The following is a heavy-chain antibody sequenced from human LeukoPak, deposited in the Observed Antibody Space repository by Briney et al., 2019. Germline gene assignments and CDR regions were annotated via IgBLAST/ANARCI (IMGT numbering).Heavy chain of an antibody. D-gene: IGHD1-26*01. V-gene: IGHV3-33*01. Sequence: PGRSLRLSCAASGFTFSTYGMHWVRQAPGKGLEWVALIWYDGSNKYYADSVKGRFTISRDNSKNTLYLQMNSLRAEDTAVYYCARGFGGSYYGTGGNYFDYWGQGTLVTVSS. CDR1: GFTFSTYG. J-gene: IGHJ4*02. CDR3: ARGFGGSYYGTGGNYFDY. CDR2: IWYDGSNK.